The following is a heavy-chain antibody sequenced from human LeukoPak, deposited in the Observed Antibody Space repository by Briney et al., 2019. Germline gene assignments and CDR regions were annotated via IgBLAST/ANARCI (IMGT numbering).Heavy chain of an antibody. J-gene: IGHJ6*02. CDR2: IYYSGST. D-gene: IGHD6-6*01. CDR1: GGSISSYY. CDR3: AREPFSSSSSYYYYGMDV. V-gene: IGHV4-59*01. Sequence: PSETLSLTCTVSGGSISSYYWSWLRQPPGKGLEWIGYIYYSGSTNYNPSLKSRVTISVDTSKNQFSLKLSSVTAADTAVYYCAREPFSSSSSYYYYGMDVWGQGTTVTVSS.